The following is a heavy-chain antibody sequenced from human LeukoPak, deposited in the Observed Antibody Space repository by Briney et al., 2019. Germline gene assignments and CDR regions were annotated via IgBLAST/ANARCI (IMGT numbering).Heavy chain of an antibody. CDR1: GFTFSSYG. D-gene: IGHD3-3*01. CDR2: IWYDGSNK. CDR3: ARATFWSGYQRDSWYMDI. V-gene: IGHV3-33*01. J-gene: IGHJ6*03. Sequence: GGSLRLSCAASGFTFSSYGMHWVRQAPGKGLEWVAVIWYDGSNKYYADSVKGRFTISRDNSKNTLYLQMNSLRAEDTAVYYCARATFWSGYQRDSWYMDIWGKGTTVTVSS.